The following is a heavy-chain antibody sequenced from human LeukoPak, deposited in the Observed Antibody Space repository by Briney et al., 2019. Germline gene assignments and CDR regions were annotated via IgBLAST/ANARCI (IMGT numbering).Heavy chain of an antibody. CDR3: ASHSGYDLD. CDR1: GGSISSSDYY. D-gene: IGHD5-12*01. Sequence: SETLSLTCIVSGGSISSSDYYWGWIRQPPGKGLEWIGSVHYSGNTYYSPSLKSRITISVDTSKNQFSLKLSSVTAADTAVYYCASHSGYDLDWGQGTLVTVSS. J-gene: IGHJ4*02. V-gene: IGHV4-39*01. CDR2: VHYSGNT.